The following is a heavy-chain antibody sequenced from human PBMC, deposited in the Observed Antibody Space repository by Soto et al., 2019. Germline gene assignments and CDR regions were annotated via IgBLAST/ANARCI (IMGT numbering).Heavy chain of an antibody. CDR2: LLPFFDTA. J-gene: IGHJ4*02. D-gene: IGHD2-21*01. CDR1: GGTFSRYT. V-gene: IGHV1-69*13. Sequence: VASVKVSCKASGGTFSRYTISWVRQAPGQGLEWMGGLLPFFDTAKDAQRLQGRVTFSADESTNTAYMELSSLKSEDTAVYYCARAKSPHIERLPNYFDYWGQGTLVTVSS. CDR3: ARAKSPHIERLPNYFDY.